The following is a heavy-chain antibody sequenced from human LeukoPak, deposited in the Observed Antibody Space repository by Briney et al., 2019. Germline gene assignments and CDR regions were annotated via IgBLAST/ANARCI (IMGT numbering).Heavy chain of an antibody. CDR2: IIPIHGIA. CDR1: GGTFSSYT. Sequence: SVKVSCKASGGTFSSYTISWVRQAPGQGLEWMGRIIPIHGIANYAQKFQGRVTITADKSTSTAYMELSSLRSEDTAVYYCARVSDSSGNFDYWGQGTLVTVSS. V-gene: IGHV1-69*02. CDR3: ARVSDSSGNFDY. J-gene: IGHJ4*02. D-gene: IGHD3-22*01.